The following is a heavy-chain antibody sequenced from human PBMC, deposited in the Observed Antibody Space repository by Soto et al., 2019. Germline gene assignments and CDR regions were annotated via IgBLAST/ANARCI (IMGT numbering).Heavy chain of an antibody. D-gene: IGHD3-9*01. Sequence: ASVKVSCKASGYTFTGYYMRWVRQAPGQGLEWMGWINPNSGGTNYAQKFQGWVTMTRDTSISTAYMELSRLRSDDTAVYYCARGRKLRYFDWLSQLDAFDIWGQGTMVTVSS. J-gene: IGHJ3*02. CDR2: INPNSGGT. CDR1: GYTFTGYY. CDR3: ARGRKLRYFDWLSQLDAFDI. V-gene: IGHV1-2*04.